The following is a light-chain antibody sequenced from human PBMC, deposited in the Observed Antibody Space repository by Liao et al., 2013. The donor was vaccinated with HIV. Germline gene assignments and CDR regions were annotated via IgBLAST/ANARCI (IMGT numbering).Light chain of an antibody. V-gene: IGLV3-1*01. CDR2: EDT. CDR3: QAWDSSTGV. Sequence: SYELTQPLSVSVSPGQTASITCSGDQLGDKYVCWYQQKPGQSPVLVIYEDTKRPSGIPERFSGSNSWNTATLTISGTQALDEADYYCQAWDSSTGVFGGGTKLTVL. CDR1: QLGDKY. J-gene: IGLJ3*02.